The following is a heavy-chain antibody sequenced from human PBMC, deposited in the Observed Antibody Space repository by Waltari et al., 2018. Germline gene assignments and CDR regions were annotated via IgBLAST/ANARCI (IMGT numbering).Heavy chain of an antibody. V-gene: IGHV3-21*01. D-gene: IGHD5-12*01. CDR1: GFTFSRHS. Sequence: EVQLVESGGGLVKPGGSMRLSCVASGFTFSRHSMNGFRQAPGKGLECVSSISSDGSYVYYGDSAKGRFTISRDNAKNSLYLEVSSLRVDDTAVYSCARVSAEMAFDQWGQGTLVTVSS. CDR3: ARVSAEMAFDQ. J-gene: IGHJ4*02. CDR2: ISSDGSYV.